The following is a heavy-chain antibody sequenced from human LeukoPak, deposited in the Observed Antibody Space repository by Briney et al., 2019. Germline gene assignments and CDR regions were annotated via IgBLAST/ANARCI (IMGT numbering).Heavy chain of an antibody. CDR2: IYHGVRT. CDR1: GGSISSDNW. D-gene: IGHD6-19*01. Sequence: SETLSLTCAVSGGSISSDNWWNWVRQPPGKGLEWIGEIYHGVRTNYNPSLKSRVTISLDKSKNQFSLTLSSVTAADTAIYYCARDGDVYRSGWYRGGFDYWGQGILVTVSS. V-gene: IGHV4-4*02. J-gene: IGHJ4*02. CDR3: ARDGDVYRSGWYRGGFDY.